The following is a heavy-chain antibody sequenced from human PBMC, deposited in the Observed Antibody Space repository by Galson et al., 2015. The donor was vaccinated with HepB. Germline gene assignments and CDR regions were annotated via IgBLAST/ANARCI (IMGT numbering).Heavy chain of an antibody. D-gene: IGHD2-21*01. Sequence: CAISGDSVSSNSAAWNWIRQSPSRGLEWLGRAYYRSKWYNDYAVSVKSRITINPDTSKNQFSLQLNSVTPEDTAVYYCASGIVDGNDAFDIWGQGTMVTVSS. CDR1: GDSVSSNSAA. CDR2: AYYRSKWYN. V-gene: IGHV6-1*01. CDR3: ASGIVDGNDAFDI. J-gene: IGHJ3*02.